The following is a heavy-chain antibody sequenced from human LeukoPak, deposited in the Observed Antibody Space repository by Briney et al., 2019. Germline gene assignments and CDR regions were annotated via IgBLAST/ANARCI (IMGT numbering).Heavy chain of an antibody. CDR3: ARVLGSIGYFEY. CDR1: GGSISGYH. CDR2: VYHSGST. V-gene: IGHV4-59*04. Sequence: PSETLSLTCNVSGGSISGYHWSWIRQSPGKRLEWIGNVYHSGSTHYNPSLESRISMSADPSKNQFSLRLSSVTTADTAVYYCARVLGSIGYFEYWGQGILVSVAS. J-gene: IGHJ4*02. D-gene: IGHD3-22*01.